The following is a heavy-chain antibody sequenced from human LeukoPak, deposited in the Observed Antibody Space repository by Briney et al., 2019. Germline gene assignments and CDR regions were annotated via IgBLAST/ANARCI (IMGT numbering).Heavy chain of an antibody. D-gene: IGHD3-3*01. J-gene: IGHJ4*02. CDR1: GGSISSYY. CDR2: ISYSGST. CDR3: ARDVWGGYYPWGY. V-gene: IGHV4-59*12. Sequence: SETLSLTCTVSGGSISSYYWSWIRQPPGKGLEWVAYISYSGSTNYNPSLKSRVTISVDTSKNQFSLKLSSVTAADTAVYYCARDVWGGYYPWGYWGQGTLVTVSS.